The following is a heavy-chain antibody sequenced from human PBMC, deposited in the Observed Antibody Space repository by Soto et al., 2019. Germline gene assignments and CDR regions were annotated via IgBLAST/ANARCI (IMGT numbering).Heavy chain of an antibody. J-gene: IGHJ4*02. D-gene: IGHD6-19*01. CDR2: YYHSGST. V-gene: IGHV4-38-2*02. CDR3: SRVPGSAWAPYFDY. Sequence: TSETLSLSCIVYGYSITGAYYWGWIRQPPGKGLEWIGSYYHSGSTYYNPSLKSRVTISFDTSKTQFSRNLSSVTAADTAVYYCSRVPGSAWAPYFDYWGQGTLVTVSS. CDR1: GYSITGAYY.